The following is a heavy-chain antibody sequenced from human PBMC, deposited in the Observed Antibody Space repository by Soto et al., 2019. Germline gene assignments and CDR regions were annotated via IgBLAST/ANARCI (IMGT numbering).Heavy chain of an antibody. CDR1: GFTFSSYA. V-gene: IGHV3-23*01. CDR3: AKFPLLTGRPIYYFDY. CDR2: ISGSGGST. Sequence: HPGGSLRLSCAASGFTFSSYAMSWVRQAPGKGLEWVSAISGSGGSTYYADSVKGRFTISRDNSKNTLYLQMNSLRAEDTAVYYCAKFPLLTGRPIYYFDYWGQGTLVTVSS. D-gene: IGHD3-9*01. J-gene: IGHJ4*02.